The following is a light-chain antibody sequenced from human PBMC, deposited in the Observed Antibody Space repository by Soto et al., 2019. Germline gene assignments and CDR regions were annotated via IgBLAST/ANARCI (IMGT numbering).Light chain of an antibody. CDR3: HQRSNWPLT. J-gene: IGKJ4*01. CDR1: QSVSSSY. V-gene: IGKV3D-20*02. Sequence: EIGLTQSAGTRSLSPMEIASRSCMASQSVSSSYLAWYQQKPGQAPRLLIYGASSRATGIPDRFSGSGSGTDFTLTISSLEPEDFAVYFCHQRSNWPLTFGGGTKVDIK. CDR2: GAS.